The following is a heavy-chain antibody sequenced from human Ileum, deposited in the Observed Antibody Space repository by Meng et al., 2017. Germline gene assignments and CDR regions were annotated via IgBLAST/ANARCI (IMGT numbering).Heavy chain of an antibody. CDR2: IYNSATT. D-gene: IGHD3-16*02. J-gene: IGHJ5*02. CDR3: ARHDVVPVIRHGFDP. V-gene: IGHV4-59*08. CDR1: GGSIKNYY. Sequence: QVHLQESGPGLVKPSATLSLTCTVSGGSIKNYYWSWIRQSPGKGLEWIGYIYNSATTMYSPSLKSRVTISEDMSKNQFSLKLNSVTAADTAMYYCARHDVVPVIRHGFDPWGQGTLVTVSS.